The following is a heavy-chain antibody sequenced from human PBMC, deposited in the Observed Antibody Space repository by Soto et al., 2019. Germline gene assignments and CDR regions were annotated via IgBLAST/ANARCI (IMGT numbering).Heavy chain of an antibody. D-gene: IGHD3-22*01. CDR2: LYYGRSA. CDR3: ALRSMAVVPEY. Sequence: QVQLQESGPGLVKPSETLSLTCAVSGDSISSYYCMWIRQPPGKGLESIGYLYYGRSANYHPSLTSRVTLSVDTSTIQCSLTLSSMTAADTAVYYCALRSMAVVPEYWGQGTLVTVSS. CDR1: GDSISSYY. V-gene: IGHV4-59*01. J-gene: IGHJ4*02.